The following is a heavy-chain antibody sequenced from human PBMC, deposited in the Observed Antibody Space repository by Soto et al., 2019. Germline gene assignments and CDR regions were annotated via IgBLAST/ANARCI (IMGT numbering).Heavy chain of an antibody. CDR1: GFTFGDYA. Sequence: GGSLRLSCTASGFTFGDYAMSWFRQAPGKGLEWVGFIRSKAYGGTTEYAASVKGRFTISRDDSKSIAYLQMNSLKTEDTAVYYCTRGYDFWSGYYPPYYFDYWGQGTLVTVSS. CDR2: IRSKAYGGTT. CDR3: TRGYDFWSGYYPPYYFDY. J-gene: IGHJ4*02. V-gene: IGHV3-49*03. D-gene: IGHD3-3*01.